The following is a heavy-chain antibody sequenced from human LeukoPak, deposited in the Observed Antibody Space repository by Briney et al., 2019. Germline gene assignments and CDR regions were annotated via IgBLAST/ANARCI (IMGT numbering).Heavy chain of an antibody. CDR1: GGSFSGYY. Sequence: SETLSLTCAVYGGSFSGYYWSWIRQPPGKGLEWIGEINHSGSTNYNPSLKSRVTISVDTSKNQFSLKLGSVTAADTAVYYCARGLAWYYYYGMDVWGQGTTVTVSS. V-gene: IGHV4-34*01. CDR2: INHSGST. J-gene: IGHJ6*02. CDR3: ARGLAWYYYYGMDV.